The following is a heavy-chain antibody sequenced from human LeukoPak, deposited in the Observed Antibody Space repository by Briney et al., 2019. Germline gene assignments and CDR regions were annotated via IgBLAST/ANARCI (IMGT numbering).Heavy chain of an antibody. V-gene: IGHV4-34*01. Sequence: PSETLSLTCAVYGGSFSGYYWSWIRQPPGKGLEWIGEINHSGSTNYNPSLKSRVTVSVDTSKNQFSLKLSSVTAADTAVYYCARERPSYYDILTGYYPRSLPYYFDYWGQGTLVTVSS. J-gene: IGHJ4*02. CDR1: GGSFSGYY. CDR3: ARERPSYYDILTGYYPRSLPYYFDY. D-gene: IGHD3-9*01. CDR2: INHSGST.